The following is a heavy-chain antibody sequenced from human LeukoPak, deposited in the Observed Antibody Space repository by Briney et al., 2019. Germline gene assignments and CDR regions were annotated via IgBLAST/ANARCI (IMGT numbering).Heavy chain of an antibody. CDR3: ASHVIGGAYS. D-gene: IGHD3-16*02. V-gene: IGHV4-4*07. J-gene: IGHJ4*02. CDR2: IFTSGNT. CDR1: GSSISSYY. Sequence: SETLSLTCTVSGSSISSYYWTWIRQPAGQGLEWIGRIFTSGNTKYNPSLQSRLTMSIDTSTNQFSMYLSPVTPADTAVYYCASHVIGGAYSWGQGALVTVSS.